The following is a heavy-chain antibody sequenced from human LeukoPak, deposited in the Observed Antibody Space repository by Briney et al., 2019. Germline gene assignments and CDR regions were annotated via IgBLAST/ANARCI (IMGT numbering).Heavy chain of an antibody. J-gene: IGHJ6*03. D-gene: IGHD2-2*01. CDR2: FDPEDGET. CDR1: GYTLTELS. Sequence: ASVKVSCKVSGYTLTELSMHWVRQAPGKGLEWMGGFDPEDGETIYAQKFQGRVTMTEDTSTDTAYMELSSLRSEDTAVYYCARVGSQAKYCSSTSCDYYYMDVWGKGTTVTVSS. V-gene: IGHV1-24*01. CDR3: ARVGSQAKYCSSTSCDYYYMDV.